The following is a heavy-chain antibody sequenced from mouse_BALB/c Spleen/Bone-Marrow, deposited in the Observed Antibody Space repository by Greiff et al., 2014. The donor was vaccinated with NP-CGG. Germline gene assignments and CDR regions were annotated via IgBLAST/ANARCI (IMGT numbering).Heavy chain of an antibody. D-gene: IGHD1-1*01. CDR1: GYTFTSYW. CDR3: TRGDYYGSSSFAY. J-gene: IGHJ3*01. CDR2: IYPSDSYT. V-gene: IGHV1-69*02. Sequence: VKLMESGAELVRPGAPVKLSCKASGYTFTSYWINWVKQRPGQGLQWIGNIYPSDSYTNYNQKFKDKATLTVDKSSSTAYMQLSSPTSEDSAVYYCTRGDYYGSSSFAYWGQGTLVTVST.